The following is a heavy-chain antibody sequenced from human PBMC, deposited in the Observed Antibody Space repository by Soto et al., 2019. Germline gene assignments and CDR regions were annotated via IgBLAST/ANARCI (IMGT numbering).Heavy chain of an antibody. CDR2: IYYSWST. CDR1: GGSISSGDYY. D-gene: IGHD2-2*01. Sequence: SETLSLTCTVSGGSISSGDYYWSWIRQPPGKGLEWIGYIYYSWSTYYNPSLKSRVTISVDTSKNQFSLKLSSVTAADTAVYYWESTRSGYTFYDYWGKGPLGTVS. CDR3: ESTRSGYTFYDY. V-gene: IGHV4-30-4*01. J-gene: IGHJ4*02.